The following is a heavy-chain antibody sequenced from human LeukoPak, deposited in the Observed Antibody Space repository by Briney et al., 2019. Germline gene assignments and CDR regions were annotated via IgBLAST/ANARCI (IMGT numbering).Heavy chain of an antibody. CDR1: GFTFSSYA. CDR2: ISGSGGST. V-gene: IGHV3-23*01. J-gene: IGHJ4*02. CDR3: TKLVWPSGSWYADY. Sequence: PGGSLRLSCAASGFTFSSYAMSWVRQAPGKGLEWVSAISGSGGSTYYADSVKGRFIISRDNSKNTLNVQMNSLRAEDTAVYYCTKLVWPSGSWYADYWGQGTLVTVSS. D-gene: IGHD6-13*01.